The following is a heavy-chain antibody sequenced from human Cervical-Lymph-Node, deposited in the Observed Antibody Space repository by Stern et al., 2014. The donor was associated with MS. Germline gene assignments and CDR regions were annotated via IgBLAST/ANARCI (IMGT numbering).Heavy chain of an antibody. J-gene: IGHJ6*02. CDR3: ARDLPFYDSSAFHFYEYFHGMDV. D-gene: IGHD3-22*01. V-gene: IGHV1-3*01. CDR1: GYTFTNYA. CDR2: VNAGDGNA. Sequence: QVQLVESGAELKKPGASVRVSCKASGYTFTNYAIHWVRQAPGQRFERMGWVNAGDGNARFSAKFQDRVSITRDTSVNTAHMELTSLTSEDTAVYYCARDLPFYDSSAFHFYEYFHGMDVWGQGTTVTVSS.